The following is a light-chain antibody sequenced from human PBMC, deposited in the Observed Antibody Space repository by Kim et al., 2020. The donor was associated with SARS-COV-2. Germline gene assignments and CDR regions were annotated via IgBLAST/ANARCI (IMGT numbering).Light chain of an antibody. CDR1: SGSIASNY. Sequence: NFMLTQPHSVSESPGKTVTISCTGSSGSIASNYVQWFQQRPGSAPTTVIYEDNQRLSGVPDRFSGSIDSSSNSASLTISGLKTEDEADYYCQSYDSSHQVFGGGTKLTVL. CDR2: EDN. CDR3: QSYDSSHQV. V-gene: IGLV6-57*02. J-gene: IGLJ3*02.